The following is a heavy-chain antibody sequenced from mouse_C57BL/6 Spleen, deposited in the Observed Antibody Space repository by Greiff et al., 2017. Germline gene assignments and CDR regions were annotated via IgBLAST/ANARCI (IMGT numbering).Heavy chain of an antibody. CDR2: IYPGSGNT. J-gene: IGHJ2*01. Sequence: VMLVESGAELVRPGASVKLSCKASGYTFTDYYINWVKQRPGQGLEWIARIYPGSGNTYYNEKFKGKATLTAEKSSSTAYMQLSSLTSEDSAVYFCARDPSLSYFDYWGQGTTLTVSS. D-gene: IGHD6-1*01. V-gene: IGHV1-76*01. CDR3: ARDPSLSYFDY. CDR1: GYTFTDYY.